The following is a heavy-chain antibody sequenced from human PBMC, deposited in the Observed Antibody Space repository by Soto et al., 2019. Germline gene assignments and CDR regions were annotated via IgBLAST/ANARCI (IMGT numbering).Heavy chain of an antibody. CDR3: ARAERYCSSTSCYELDY. D-gene: IGHD2-2*01. CDR1: GYTFTSYA. Sequence: ASVKVSCKASGYTFTSYAMHWVRQAPGQRLEWMGWINAGNGNTKYSQKFQGRVTITRDTSASTAYMELSSLRSEDTAVYYCARAERYCSSTSCYELDYWGQGTLVTVLL. J-gene: IGHJ4*02. V-gene: IGHV1-3*01. CDR2: INAGNGNT.